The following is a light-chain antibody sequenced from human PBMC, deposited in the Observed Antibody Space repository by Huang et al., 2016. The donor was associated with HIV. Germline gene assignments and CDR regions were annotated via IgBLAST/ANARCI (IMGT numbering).Light chain of an antibody. J-gene: IGKJ2*01. CDR2: DAS. CDR3: QQRSIRPYT. CDR1: QSINNY. Sequence: EIVLTQSPPTLSLSPGESATLSCRASQSINNYLAWYRQNPGQAPRLLIVDASNRATGIPARFSGSGSGTVFTLTISSLEPEDFAVYYCQQRSIRPYTFGQGTKVEIK. V-gene: IGKV3-11*01.